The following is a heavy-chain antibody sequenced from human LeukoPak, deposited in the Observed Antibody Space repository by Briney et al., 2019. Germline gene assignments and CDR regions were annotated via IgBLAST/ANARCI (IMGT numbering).Heavy chain of an antibody. V-gene: IGHV4-30-2*01. D-gene: IGHD6-19*01. CDR1: GGSISSGGYS. Sequence: SETLSLTCAVSGGSISSGGYSWSWIRQPPGKGLEWIGYIYHSGSTYYNPSLKSRVTISVDTSKNQFSLKLSSVTAADTAVYYCARGVMGSRAVAGYYFDYWGQGTLVTVSS. CDR3: ARGVMGSRAVAGYYFDY. J-gene: IGHJ4*02. CDR2: IYHSGST.